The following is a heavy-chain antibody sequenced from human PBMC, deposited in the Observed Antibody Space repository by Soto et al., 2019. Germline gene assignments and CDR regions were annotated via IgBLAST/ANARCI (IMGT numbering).Heavy chain of an antibody. V-gene: IGHV3-7*01. CDR3: ARRVYAFEY. D-gene: IGHD2-8*01. Sequence: EVQLVASGGGLVQPGGSLRLSCAASGFTLSRYWMSWVRQAPGKGLEWVANIKEDGSEKYYVDSVKGRFTISRDNAENSLYLQSNSLIADDTALYYCARRVYAFEYCGPGTLVTVSS. J-gene: IGHJ4*02. CDR1: GFTLSRYW. CDR2: IKEDGSEK.